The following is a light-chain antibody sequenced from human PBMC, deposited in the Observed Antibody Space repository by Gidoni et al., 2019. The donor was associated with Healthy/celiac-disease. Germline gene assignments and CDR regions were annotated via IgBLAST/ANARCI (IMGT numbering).Light chain of an antibody. CDR2: GKN. V-gene: IGLV3-19*01. J-gene: IGLJ3*02. CDR3: SSRDSGGNLSM. CDR1: SLRSQY. Sequence: SSEMTQDPAVSVALGQTVRITCQGDSLRSQYASWYQQKPGQAPVLVIYGKNNRPSGIPDRFTGSSSGDTASLTITRAQAEDEADYYGSSRDSGGNLSMFGGGTRLTV.